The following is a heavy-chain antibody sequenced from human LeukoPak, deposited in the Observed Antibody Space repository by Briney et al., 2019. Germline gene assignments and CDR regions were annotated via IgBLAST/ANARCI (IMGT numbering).Heavy chain of an antibody. D-gene: IGHD1-26*01. Sequence: ASVKVSCKASGNTFTGYYMHWVRQAPGQGLEWMGWINPNSGGTNYAQKFQGRVTMTRDTSISTAYMELSRLRSDDTAVYYCASLRVGATNYYYYMDVWGKGTTVTVSS. V-gene: IGHV1-2*02. J-gene: IGHJ6*03. CDR1: GNTFTGYY. CDR3: ASLRVGATNYYYYMDV. CDR2: INPNSGGT.